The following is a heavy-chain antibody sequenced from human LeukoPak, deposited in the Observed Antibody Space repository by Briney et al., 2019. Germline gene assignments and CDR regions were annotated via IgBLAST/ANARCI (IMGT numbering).Heavy chain of an antibody. CDR2: IYTSGST. V-gene: IGHV4-61*02. CDR3: ARDSSSWDAFDI. CDR1: GGSISSGSYY. D-gene: IGHD6-13*01. J-gene: IGHJ3*02. Sequence: PSQTLSLTCTVCGGSISSGSYYWSWIRQPAGKGLEWIGRIYTSGSTNYNPSLKSRVTISVDTSKNQFSLKLSSVTAADTAVYYCARDSSSWDAFDIWGQGTMVTVSS.